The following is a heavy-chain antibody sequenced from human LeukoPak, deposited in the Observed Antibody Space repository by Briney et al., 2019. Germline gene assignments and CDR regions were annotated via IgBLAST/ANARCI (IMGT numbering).Heavy chain of an antibody. Sequence: SETLSLTCTVSGVSISSNSYYWGWIRQPPGKGLEWIGSIYYSGSTYYNPSLKSRVTISGDTSKNQFSLRLSSVTAADTAVYYCARASYSYDINGWVPFDYWGQGTLVTVSS. D-gene: IGHD3-22*01. CDR3: ARASYSYDINGWVPFDY. CDR2: IYYSGST. CDR1: GVSISSNSYY. V-gene: IGHV4-39*07. J-gene: IGHJ4*02.